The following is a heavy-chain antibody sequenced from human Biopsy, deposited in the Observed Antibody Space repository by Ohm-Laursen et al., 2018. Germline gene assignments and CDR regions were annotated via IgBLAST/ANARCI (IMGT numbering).Heavy chain of an antibody. CDR2: NIPILGTG. J-gene: IGHJ1*01. CDR1: EGTFSNYG. D-gene: IGHD3-9*01. V-gene: IGHV1-69*06. Sequence: SVKVSCKAPEGTFSNYGVNWVRQAPGQGLEWLGGNIPILGTGNYAQKFQDRVTVAADTSTSTATMELRSLRSDDTAVYYCATKLTGYFHHWGQGTLVIASS. CDR3: ATKLTGYFHH.